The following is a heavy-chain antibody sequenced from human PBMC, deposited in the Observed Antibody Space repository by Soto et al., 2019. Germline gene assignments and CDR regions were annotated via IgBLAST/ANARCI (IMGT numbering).Heavy chain of an antibody. V-gene: IGHV3-7*03. CDR2: IKRDGSEI. CDR3: ARAPYCTGGSCSSRVPDY. J-gene: IGHJ4*02. CDR1: GFTFSGYW. Sequence: PGGSLRLSCAASGFTFSGYWMSWVRQAPGRGLEWVANIKRDGSEIHYADSVKGRFTISRDNAKDSLYLQMNSLRAEDTAVYYCARAPYCTGGSCSSRVPDYWGQGTLVTVSS. D-gene: IGHD2-15*01.